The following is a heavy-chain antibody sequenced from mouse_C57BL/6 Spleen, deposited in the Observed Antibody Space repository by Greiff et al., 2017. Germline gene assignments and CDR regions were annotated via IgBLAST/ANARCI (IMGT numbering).Heavy chain of an antibody. V-gene: IGHV5-17*01. D-gene: IGHD1-1*01. Sequence: EVQLVESGGGLVKPGGSLKLSCAASGFTFSDYGMHWVRQAPEKGLEWVAYISSGSSTIYYADTVKGRFTISRDNAKNTLFLQMTSLRSEDTAMYYSARDTVVTHYYAMDYWGQGTSVTVSS. CDR3: ARDTVVTHYYAMDY. J-gene: IGHJ4*01. CDR2: ISSGSSTI. CDR1: GFTFSDYG.